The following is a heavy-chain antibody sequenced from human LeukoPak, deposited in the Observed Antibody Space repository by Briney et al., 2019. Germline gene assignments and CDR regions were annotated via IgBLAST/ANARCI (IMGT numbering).Heavy chain of an antibody. V-gene: IGHV1-69*06. CDR1: GGTFSSYA. Sequence: ASVKVSCKASGGTFSSYAISWVRQAPAQGLEWMGGIIPIFGTANYAQKFQGRVTITADKSTSTAYMELSSLRSEDTAVYYCARGPHWDPHFDYWGQGTLVTVSS. J-gene: IGHJ4*02. D-gene: IGHD7-27*01. CDR2: IIPIFGTA. CDR3: ARGPHWDPHFDY.